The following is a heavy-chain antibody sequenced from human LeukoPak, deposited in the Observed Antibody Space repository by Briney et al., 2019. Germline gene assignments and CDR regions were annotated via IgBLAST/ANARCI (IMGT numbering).Heavy chain of an antibody. D-gene: IGHD3-10*01. CDR3: AKDYGSGSYFHDAFDI. CDR1: GIKFSYSA. CDR2: ISYDGSNK. J-gene: IGHJ3*02. V-gene: IGHV3-30*18. Sequence: GRSLRLSCAASGIKFSYSAMHWVRKAPGKGLRWVALISYDGSNKHYADSVKGRFSISRDNSKNTLYLQMNSLRAEDTAVYYCAKDYGSGSYFHDAFDIWGQGTMVTVSS.